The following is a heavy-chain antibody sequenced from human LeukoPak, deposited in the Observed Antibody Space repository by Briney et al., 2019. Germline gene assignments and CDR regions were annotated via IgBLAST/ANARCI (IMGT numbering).Heavy chain of an antibody. CDR3: ARGQRIAVAGRNYFDY. CDR2: IYYSGST. V-gene: IGHV4-39*07. Sequence: SETLSLTCTVSGGSISSSSYYWGWIRQPPGKGLEWIGSIYYSGSTYYNPSLKSRVTISVDTSKNQFSLKLSSVTAADTAVYYCARGQRIAVAGRNYFDYWGQGTLVTVSS. J-gene: IGHJ4*02. CDR1: GGSISSSSYY. D-gene: IGHD6-19*01.